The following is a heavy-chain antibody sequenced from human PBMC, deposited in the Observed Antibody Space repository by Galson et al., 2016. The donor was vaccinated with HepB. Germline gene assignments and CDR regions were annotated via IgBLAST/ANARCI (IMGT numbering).Heavy chain of an antibody. V-gene: IGHV5-51*01. CDR2: IYPSNSHT. CDR1: GYSSTVFW. D-gene: IGHD1-26*01. Sequence: QSGAEVKKPGESLKISCKASGYSSTVFWIGWVRQMPGKGLELMGIIYPSNSHTIHSPTFQGQVTISADKSITTAYLQWNTLRASDTAMYYCAAQGGTSFDYWGQGTLVTVSS. CDR3: AAQGGTSFDY. J-gene: IGHJ4*02.